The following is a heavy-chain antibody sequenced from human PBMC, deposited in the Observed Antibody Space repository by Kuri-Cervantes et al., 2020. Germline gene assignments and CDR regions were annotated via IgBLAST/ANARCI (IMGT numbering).Heavy chain of an antibody. CDR2: IYTSGST. J-gene: IGHJ6*02. V-gene: IGHV4-4*08. D-gene: IGHD4-17*01. CDR1: GGSISSYY. CDR3: ARSPAGGYGDYFWGVWSPAGLGGMDV. Sequence: GSLRLSCTVSGGSISSYYWSWIRQPPGKGLEWIGRIYTSGSTNYNPSLKSRVTISVDTSKNQFSLKLSSVTAADTAVYYCARSPAGGYGDYFWGVWSPAGLGGMDVWGQGTTVTVSS.